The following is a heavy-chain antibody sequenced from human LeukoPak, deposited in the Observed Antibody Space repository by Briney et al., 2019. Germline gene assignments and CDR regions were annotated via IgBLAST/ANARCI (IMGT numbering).Heavy chain of an antibody. V-gene: IGHV3-30-3*01. J-gene: IGHJ4*02. CDR1: GFTFSSYA. CDR2: ISYDGSNK. CDR3: AKGPAPRLGEFSYHALVDY. D-gene: IGHD3-16*02. Sequence: PGRSLRLSCAASGFTFSSYAMHWVRQAPGKGLEWVAVISYDGSNKYYADSVKGRFTISRDNSKNTLYLQMNSLRAEDTAVYYCAKGPAPRLGEFSYHALVDYWGQGTLVTVSS.